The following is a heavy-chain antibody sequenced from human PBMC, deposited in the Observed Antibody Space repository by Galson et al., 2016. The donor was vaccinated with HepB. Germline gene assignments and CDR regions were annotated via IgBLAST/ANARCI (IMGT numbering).Heavy chain of an antibody. V-gene: IGHV3-48*02. CDR3: ARVGSPDYFAMDV. CDR2: ITRSSTTI. CDR1: GFTFSNYR. D-gene: IGHD3-10*01. J-gene: IGHJ6*02. Sequence: SLRLSCAASGFTFSNYRMNWVRQPPGKGLEWVSYITRSSTTIYYADSVKGRFTISSDNAKNSLYLQMDSLRDEDTAVYYCARVGSPDYFAMDVWGQGTTVTVSS.